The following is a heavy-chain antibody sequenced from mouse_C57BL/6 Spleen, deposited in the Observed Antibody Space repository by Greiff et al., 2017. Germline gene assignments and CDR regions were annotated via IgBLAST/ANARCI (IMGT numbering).Heavy chain of an antibody. D-gene: IGHD1-1*01. CDR1: GFSLSTSNMG. CDR3: AQISLIYYYGSSYYFDY. Sequence: QVQLKESGPGILQPSQTLSLTCSFSGFSLSTSNMGIGWIRQPSGKGLEWMAHIWWNDDKYYNPSLKSRPPISKDTSNNQVFLKITSVDTAGTTTYYCAQISLIYYYGSSYYFDYWGQGTTLTVSS. V-gene: IGHV8-5*01. CDR2: IWWNDDK. J-gene: IGHJ2*01.